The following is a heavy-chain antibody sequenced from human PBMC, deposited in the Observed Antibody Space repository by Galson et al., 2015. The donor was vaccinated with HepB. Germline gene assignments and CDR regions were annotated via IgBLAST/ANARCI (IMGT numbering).Heavy chain of an antibody. CDR3: AKDRDWLGFYSDCFDV. J-gene: IGHJ3*01. V-gene: IGHV3-23*01. CDR1: GFTFDNNA. Sequence: SLRLSCAASGFTFDNNAMNWVRQAPGKGLEWISTISGSGGTTYHADSVKGRFIVSRDNSKNTLYLEMNSLRVEDTAVYYCAKDRDWLGFYSDCFDVWGQGTVVTVSS. D-gene: IGHD3/OR15-3a*01. CDR2: ISGSGGTT.